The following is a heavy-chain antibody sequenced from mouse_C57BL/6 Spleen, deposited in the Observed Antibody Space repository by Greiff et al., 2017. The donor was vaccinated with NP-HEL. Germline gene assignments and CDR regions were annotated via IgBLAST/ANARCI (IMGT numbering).Heavy chain of an antibody. CDR3: ARSASTVVPDY. J-gene: IGHJ2*01. V-gene: IGHV1-82*01. D-gene: IGHD1-1*01. CDR1: GYAFSSSW. Sequence: VKLQQSGPELVKPGASVKISCKASGYAFSSSWMNWVKQRPGKGLEWIGRIYPGDGDTNYNGKFKGKATLTADKSSSTAYMQLSSLTSEDSAVYFCARSASTVVPDYWGQGTTLTVSS. CDR2: IYPGDGDT.